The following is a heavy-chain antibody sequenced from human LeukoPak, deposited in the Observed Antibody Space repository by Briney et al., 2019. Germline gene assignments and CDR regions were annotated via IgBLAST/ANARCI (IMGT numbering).Heavy chain of an antibody. CDR1: GFTFSSYS. CDR3: ARVYAGGWYSRRRSSHAFDI. V-gene: IGHV3-21*01. J-gene: IGHJ3*02. CDR2: ISSSSSYI. Sequence: GGSLRLSCAASGFTFSSYSMNWVRHAPGKGLEWVSSISSSSSYIYYADSVKGRFTISRDNAKNSLYLQMNSLRAEDTAVYYCARVYAGGWYSRRRSSHAFDIWGQGTMVTVSS. D-gene: IGHD6-19*01.